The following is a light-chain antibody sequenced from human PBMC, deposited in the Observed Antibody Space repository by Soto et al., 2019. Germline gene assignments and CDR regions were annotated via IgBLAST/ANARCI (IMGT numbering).Light chain of an antibody. V-gene: IGLV1-44*01. CDR3: ATWDDSLNGRVV. CDR1: SSNIGSHT. CDR2: SSN. Sequence: QLVLTQPPSASGTPGQRVTISCSGSSSNIGSHTVNWYQQFPGTAPKLLIYSSNLRPSGVPDRFSGSISGTSASLAISGLQSEDEADYHCATWDDSLNGRVVFGGGTKVTVL. J-gene: IGLJ3*02.